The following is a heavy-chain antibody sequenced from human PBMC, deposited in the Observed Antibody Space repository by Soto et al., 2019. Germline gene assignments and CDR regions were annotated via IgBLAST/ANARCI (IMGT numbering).Heavy chain of an antibody. V-gene: IGHV2-5*02. CDR1: GVSLTTSGVG. J-gene: IGHJ5*02. D-gene: IGHD2-15*01. Sequence: QITLRESGPTLVQPTQTLTLTCTLSGVSLTTSGVGVGWIRQPPGKALEWLALIYWDDDKRFSPSLKSRLPISRDTTKNQVVMTMTDMAPVDTAIYYCAHRQRTVVVGAPVDLWGQGSQVTVSS. CDR2: IYWDDDK. CDR3: AHRQRTVVVGAPVDL.